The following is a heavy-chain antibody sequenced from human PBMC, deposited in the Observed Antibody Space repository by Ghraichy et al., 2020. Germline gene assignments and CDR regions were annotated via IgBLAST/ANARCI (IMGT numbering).Heavy chain of an antibody. CDR3: VRDLRTHLGSTD. CDR1: GFKFSRYW. Sequence: GGSLRLSCAASGFKFSRYWMSWVRQAPGKGLEWVTNIKEDGSERYYVDSVKGRFTISRDNARNSLFLQMSSLGAEDTAVYYCVRDLRTHLGSTDWGQGTLVTV. CDR2: IKEDGSER. D-gene: IGHD7-27*01. V-gene: IGHV3-7*01. J-gene: IGHJ4*02.